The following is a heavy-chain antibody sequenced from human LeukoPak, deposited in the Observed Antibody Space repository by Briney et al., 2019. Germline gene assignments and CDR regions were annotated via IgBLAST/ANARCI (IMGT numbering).Heavy chain of an antibody. D-gene: IGHD2-21*02. CDR3: ARQEVTFLFDAFDI. J-gene: IGHJ3*02. Sequence: SETLSLTCTVSGGSISSYYWSWLRQPPGKGLEWIGYIYYSGSTNYNPSLKSRVTISVDTSKNQFSLKLSSVTAADTAVYYCARQEVTFLFDAFDIWGQGTMVTVSS. CDR2: IYYSGST. CDR1: GGSISSYY. V-gene: IGHV4-59*08.